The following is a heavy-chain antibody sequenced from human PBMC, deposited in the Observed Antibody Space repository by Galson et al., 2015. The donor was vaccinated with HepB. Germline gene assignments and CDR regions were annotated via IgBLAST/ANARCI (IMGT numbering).Heavy chain of an antibody. CDR1: GFTFSSYA. Sequence: SLRLSCAASGFTFSSYAMSWVRQAPGKGLEWVSEISDSGGSTYYADSMKGRFTISRDNSKNTLCLQMNSLRAEDTAVYYCAKGRGGVAFGELNSWGQGTLVTVSS. D-gene: IGHD3-10*01. J-gene: IGHJ4*02. CDR3: AKGRGGVAFGELNS. V-gene: IGHV3-23*01. CDR2: ISDSGGST.